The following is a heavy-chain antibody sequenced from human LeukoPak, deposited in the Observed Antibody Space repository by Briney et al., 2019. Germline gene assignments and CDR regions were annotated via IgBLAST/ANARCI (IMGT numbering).Heavy chain of an antibody. CDR1: GFTFSSSA. Sequence: PGRSLRLSCAASGFTFSSSAFHWVRQAPGKGLEWVAVIAYDGSHKYSADSVKGRFTISRDNSKNTVYLQMNSLRTEDTAVYYCARDGSGAAADYQYYCGMDVWGQGTTVTVSS. CDR3: ARDGSGAAADYQYYCGMDV. D-gene: IGHD6-25*01. CDR2: IAYDGSHK. V-gene: IGHV3-30-3*01. J-gene: IGHJ6*02.